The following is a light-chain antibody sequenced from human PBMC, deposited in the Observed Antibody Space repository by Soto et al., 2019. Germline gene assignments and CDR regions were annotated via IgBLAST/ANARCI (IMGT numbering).Light chain of an antibody. CDR1: QSLSGSH. CDR3: QQDGSSPPRYT. V-gene: IGKV3-20*01. J-gene: IGKJ2*01. Sequence: EIVLTQSPGTLSLSPGERATLSCRASQSLSGSHLTWYQQKPGQAPRFLIDATSRRATGIPDRCSGGGSGTGFTLTSSRLEREDFVVYYCQQDGSSPPRYTWGQGTKLESK. CDR2: ATS.